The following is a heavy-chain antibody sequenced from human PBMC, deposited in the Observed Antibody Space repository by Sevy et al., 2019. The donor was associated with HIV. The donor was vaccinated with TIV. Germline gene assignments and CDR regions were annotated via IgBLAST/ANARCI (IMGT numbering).Heavy chain of an antibody. V-gene: IGHV4-30-2*01. CDR3: ARDGGTVTKPGSFDF. CDR1: GGSISSGVYS. Sequence: SETLSLTCAVSGGSISSGVYSWNWLRQPPGKGLEWIGYIFHTGNTYYNPSLKSRVTISLDRSKNQFSLNLSSVTAADTAVYYCARDGGTVTKPGSFDFWGQGTMVTVSS. D-gene: IGHD4-17*01. J-gene: IGHJ3*01. CDR2: IFHTGNT.